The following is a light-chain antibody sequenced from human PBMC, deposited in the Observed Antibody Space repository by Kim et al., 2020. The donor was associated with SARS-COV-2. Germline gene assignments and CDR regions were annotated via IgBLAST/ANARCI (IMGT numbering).Light chain of an antibody. Sequence: VALGQTVRITCQGDSLRTYYASWYQNKPGQAPVLVIYGQNNRPSGIPDRVSGSRSGNTSSLTITGAQAEDEADYYCNSRDNSGNQVFGGGTQLTVL. CDR2: GQN. J-gene: IGLJ3*02. CDR3: NSRDNSGNQV. CDR1: SLRTYY. V-gene: IGLV3-19*01.